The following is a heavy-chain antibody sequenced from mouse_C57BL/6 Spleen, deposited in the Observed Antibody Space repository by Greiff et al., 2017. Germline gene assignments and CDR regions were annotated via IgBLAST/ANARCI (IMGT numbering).Heavy chain of an antibody. V-gene: IGHV1-82*01. D-gene: IGHD3-2*02. CDR3: ARSGDSSGYIYYAMDY. J-gene: IGHJ4*01. CDR1: GYAFSSSW. Sequence: QVQLQQSGPELVKPGASVKISCKASGYAFSSSWMNWVKQRPGKGLEWIGRIYPGDGDTNYTGKFKGKATLTADKSSSTAYMQLSSLTSEDSAVYFCARSGDSSGYIYYAMDYWGQGTSVTVSS. CDR2: IYPGDGDT.